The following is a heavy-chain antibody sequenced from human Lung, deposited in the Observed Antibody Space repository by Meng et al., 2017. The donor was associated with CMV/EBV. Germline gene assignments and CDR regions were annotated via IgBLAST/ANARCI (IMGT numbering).Heavy chain of an antibody. CDR1: AYTFTDYY. J-gene: IGHJ4*02. CDR2: INPNSGNA. V-gene: IGHV1-2*02. D-gene: IGHD3-10*01. Sequence: ASXXVSXKASAYTFTDYYIHWVRQAPGRGLGWMGWINPNSGNAKYAQKFQGRVTMTRDTSISAAYMDLTRLISDDTAVYYCARAPGRDPWRGRVYLDYWGPGTLVTVSS. CDR3: ARAPGRDPWRGRVYLDY.